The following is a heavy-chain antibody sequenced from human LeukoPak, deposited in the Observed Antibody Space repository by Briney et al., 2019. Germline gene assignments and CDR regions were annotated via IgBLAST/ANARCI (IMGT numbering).Heavy chain of an antibody. V-gene: IGHV3-23*01. CDR3: AKDQGASSYSFDY. CDR2: ISSRGGGST. D-gene: IGHD1-26*01. J-gene: IGHJ4*02. CDR1: GFTFSSYA. Sequence: GGSLRLSCAASGFTFSSYAMSWVRQAPGKGLEWVSAISSRGGGSTYYADSVKGRFTISRDNSKNTLYLQMDTLTAEDTAVYYCAKDQGASSYSFDYWGRGTLVTVSS.